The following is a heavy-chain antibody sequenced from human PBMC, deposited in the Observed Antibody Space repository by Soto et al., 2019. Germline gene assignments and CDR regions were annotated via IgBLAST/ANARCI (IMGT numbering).Heavy chain of an antibody. CDR3: ARGQEGVVATH. D-gene: IGHD5-12*01. J-gene: IGHJ4*02. V-gene: IGHV4-34*01. Sequence: QVQLQQWGAGLLKPSETLSLNCAVTGGSLSGYYWSWIRQPPGKGLEWIGEVKDGGHTNYSPSLRGRVTISSDTANNQCSLRLNSVTAAATGVYYCARGQEGVVATHWDQGSLVTVSS. CDR1: GGSLSGYY. CDR2: VKDGGHT.